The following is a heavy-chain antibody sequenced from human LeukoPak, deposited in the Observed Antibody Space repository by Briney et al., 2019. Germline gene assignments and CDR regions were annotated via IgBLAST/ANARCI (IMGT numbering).Heavy chain of an antibody. V-gene: IGHV3-7*03. J-gene: IGHJ4*02. CDR2: IKQDGSEK. CDR3: ARVPSSSWYGWYFDY. Sequence: PGGSLRLSCVFSGFTFSSYWMSWVRQAPGKGLEWVANIKQDGSEKYYVDSVKGRFTISRDNAKNSLYLQMNSLRAEDTAVYYCARVPSSSWYGWYFDYWGQGTLVTVSS. D-gene: IGHD6-13*01. CDR1: GFTFSSYW.